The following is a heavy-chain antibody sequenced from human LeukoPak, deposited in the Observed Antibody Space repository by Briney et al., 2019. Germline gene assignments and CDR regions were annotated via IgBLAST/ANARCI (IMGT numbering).Heavy chain of an antibody. CDR3: ARGFYTPDY. CDR1: GFTFRSYG. CDR2: ISTGSATI. Sequence: GGSLRLSCAVSGFTFRSYGMNWVRQAPGKGLEWVSYISTGSATISYADSVKGRFTISRDNAKSSLYLEMNSLRAEDTAMYYCARGFYTPDYWGQGTLVTVSS. V-gene: IGHV3-48*01. J-gene: IGHJ4*02.